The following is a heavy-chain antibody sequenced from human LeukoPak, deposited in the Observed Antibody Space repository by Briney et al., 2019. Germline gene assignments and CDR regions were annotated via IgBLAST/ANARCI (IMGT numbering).Heavy chain of an antibody. Sequence: ASVKVSCKASGGTFSSYAISWVRQAPGQGLEWMGGIIPIFGTANYAQKFQGRVTITADESTSTAYMELSSLRSDDTAVYYCARDQDVRWELTPLNPLFDYWGQGTLVTVSS. J-gene: IGHJ4*02. D-gene: IGHD1-26*01. CDR2: IIPIFGTA. CDR3: ARDQDVRWELTPLNPLFDY. V-gene: IGHV1-69*13. CDR1: GGTFSSYA.